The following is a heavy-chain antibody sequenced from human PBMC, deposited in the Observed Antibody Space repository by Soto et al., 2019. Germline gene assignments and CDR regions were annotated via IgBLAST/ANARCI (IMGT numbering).Heavy chain of an antibody. J-gene: IGHJ4*02. D-gene: IGHD1-26*01. CDR2: ISGSGGST. CDR1: GFTFSSYA. CDR3: AKEGIVGASRGGYFDY. Sequence: EVQLLESGGGLVQPGGSLRLSCAASGFTFSSYAMSWVRQAPGKGLEWVSAISGSGGSTYYADSVKGRFTISRDNSKNTRYLQMNSLRAEDTAVYYCAKEGIVGASRGGYFDYWGQGTLVTVSS. V-gene: IGHV3-23*01.